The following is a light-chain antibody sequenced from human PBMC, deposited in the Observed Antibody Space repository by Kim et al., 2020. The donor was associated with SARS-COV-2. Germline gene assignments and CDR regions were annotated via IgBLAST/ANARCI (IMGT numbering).Light chain of an antibody. CDR1: QGIGSW. CDR2: AAS. J-gene: IGKJ4*01. CDR3: QQAHSFPLT. V-gene: IGKV1-12*01. Sequence: DIQMTQSPSSVSASVGDRVTITCRASQGIGSWLAWYQLKPGQAPKLLIFAASSLQSGVPSRFSGSGSGTDFTLTISRLQPEDLATYYCQQAHSFPLTFGGGTKVDIK.